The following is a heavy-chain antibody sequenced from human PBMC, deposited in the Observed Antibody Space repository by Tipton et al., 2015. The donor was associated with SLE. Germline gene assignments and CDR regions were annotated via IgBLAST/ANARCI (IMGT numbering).Heavy chain of an antibody. CDR2: ISWNSGSI. V-gene: IGHV3-9*01. CDR3: ARAPTISVAGTTDPFGMDV. J-gene: IGHJ6*02. CDR1: GFTFDDYA. D-gene: IGHD6-19*01. Sequence: RSLRLSCAASGFTFDDYAMHWVRQAPGKGLEWVSGISWNSGSIGYADSVKGRFTISRDNAKNSLYLQMRSLRVEDTGIYYCARAPTISVAGTTDPFGMDVLGPGTRVTVSS.